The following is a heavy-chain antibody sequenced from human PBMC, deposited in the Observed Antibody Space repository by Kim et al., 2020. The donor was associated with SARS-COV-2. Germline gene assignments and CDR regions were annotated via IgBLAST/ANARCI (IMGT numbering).Heavy chain of an antibody. Sequence: SETLSLTCTVSGGSISSSSYYWGWIRQPPGKGLEWIGSIYYSGSTYYNPSLKSRVTISVDTSKNQFSLKLSSVTAADTAVYYCARLGYYDYVWGSYRYDYWGQGTLVTVSS. CDR2: IYYSGST. V-gene: IGHV4-39*01. CDR3: ARLGYYDYVWGSYRYDY. J-gene: IGHJ4*02. CDR1: GGSISSSSYY. D-gene: IGHD3-16*02.